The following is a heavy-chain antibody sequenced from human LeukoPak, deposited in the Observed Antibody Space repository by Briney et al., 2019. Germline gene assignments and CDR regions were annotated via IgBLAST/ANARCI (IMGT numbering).Heavy chain of an antibody. CDR2: ISWNSGSI. CDR1: GFTFDDYA. J-gene: IGHJ3*02. CDR3: AKEAVVIYDYVWGTNGAFDI. V-gene: IGHV3-9*01. D-gene: IGHD3-16*01. Sequence: GGSLRLSCAASGFTFDDYAMHWVRQAPGKGLEWVSGISWNSGSIGYADSVKGRFTISRDNAKNSLYLQMNSLRAEDTALYYCAKEAVVIYDYVWGTNGAFDIWGQGTMVTVSS.